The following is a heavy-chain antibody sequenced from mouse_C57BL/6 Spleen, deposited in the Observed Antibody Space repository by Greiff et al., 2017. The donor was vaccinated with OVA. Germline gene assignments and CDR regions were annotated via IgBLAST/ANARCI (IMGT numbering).Heavy chain of an antibody. J-gene: IGHJ4*01. V-gene: IGHV5-6*01. CDR3: ARPGSIVTTYYAMDY. D-gene: IGHD2-5*01. Sequence: EVQVVESGGDLVKPGGSLKLSCAASGFTFSSYGMSWVRQTPDKRLEWVATISSGGSYTYYPDSVKGRFTISRDNAKNTLYLQMSSLKSEDTAMYYCARPGSIVTTYYAMDYWGQGTSVTVSS. CDR1: GFTFSSYG. CDR2: ISSGGSYT.